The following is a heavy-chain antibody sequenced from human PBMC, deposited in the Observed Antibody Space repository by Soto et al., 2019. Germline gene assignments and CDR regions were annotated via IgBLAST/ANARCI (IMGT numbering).Heavy chain of an antibody. CDR3: ARVLPRYCSGCSCDSAFYYFDF. Sequence: SETLSLTCTVSGGSISSYYWSWIRQPPGKGLEWIGYIYYSGSTNYNPSLKSRVTISVGTSKNQFSLKLSSVTAADTAVYYCARVLPRYCSGCSCDSAFYYFDFRAQRTVVPV. J-gene: IGHJ4*02. V-gene: IGHV4-59*01. CDR1: GGSISSYY. CDR2: IYYSGST. D-gene: IGHD2-15*01.